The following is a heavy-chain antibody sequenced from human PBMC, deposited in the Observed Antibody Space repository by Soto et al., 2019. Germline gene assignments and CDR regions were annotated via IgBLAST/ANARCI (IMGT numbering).Heavy chain of an antibody. CDR1: GYTFTGYY. D-gene: IGHD2-15*01. CDR3: ASLGLHCSGGSCHDWFDP. V-gene: IGHV1-2*02. CDR2: INPNSGGT. J-gene: IGHJ5*02. Sequence: ASVKVSCKASGYTFTGYYMHWVRQAPGQGLEWMGWINPNSGGTNYVQKFQGRVTMTRDTSISTAYMELSRLRSDDTAVYYCASLGLHCSGGSCHDWFDPWGQGTQVTVSS.